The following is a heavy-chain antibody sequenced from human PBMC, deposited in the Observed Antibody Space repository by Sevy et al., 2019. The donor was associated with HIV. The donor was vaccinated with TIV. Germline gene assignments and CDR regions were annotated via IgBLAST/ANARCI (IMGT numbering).Heavy chain of an antibody. D-gene: IGHD3-3*01. CDR3: AKEKYDFWSGYRGYDY. CDR1: GFTFDDYA. Sequence: GGSLRLSCAASGFTFDDYAMHWVRQAPGKGLEWVSGISWNGGSIGYADSGKGRFTISRDNAKNSLYLQMNSLRAEDTALYYCAKEKYDFWSGYRGYDYWGQGTLVTVSS. J-gene: IGHJ4*02. CDR2: ISWNGGSI. V-gene: IGHV3-9*01.